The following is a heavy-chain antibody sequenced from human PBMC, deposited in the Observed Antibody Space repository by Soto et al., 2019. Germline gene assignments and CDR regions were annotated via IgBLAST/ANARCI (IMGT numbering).Heavy chain of an antibody. J-gene: IGHJ4*02. V-gene: IGHV3-23*01. Sequence: GGSLRLSCAASGFTFSSYGMSWVRQAPGKGLEWVSAIIGSGGTTYYTDSVKGRFTISRDNSKNTLYLQMNSLRAEDTAVYYCAKDRDFGVVPRYSALDYWGQGTLVTVSS. CDR2: IIGSGGTT. CDR3: AKDRDFGVVPRYSALDY. D-gene: IGHD3-3*01. CDR1: GFTFSSYG.